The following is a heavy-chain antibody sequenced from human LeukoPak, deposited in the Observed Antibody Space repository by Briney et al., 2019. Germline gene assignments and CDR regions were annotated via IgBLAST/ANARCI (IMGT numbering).Heavy chain of an antibody. J-gene: IGHJ4*02. V-gene: IGHV3-30*02. CDR3: ARYYYDSSGYLDY. CDR1: GFIFSSYG. Sequence: GGSLRLSCAASGFIFSSYGMHWVRQAPGKGLEWVAFIRYDGSNKYYADSVKGRFTISRDNSKNTLYLQMNSLRAEDTAVYYCARYYYDSSGYLDYWGQGTLVTVSS. CDR2: IRYDGSNK. D-gene: IGHD3-22*01.